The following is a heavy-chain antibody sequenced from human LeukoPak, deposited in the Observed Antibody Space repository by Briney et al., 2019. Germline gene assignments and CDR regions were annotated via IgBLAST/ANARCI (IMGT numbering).Heavy chain of an antibody. CDR1: GGTFSSYA. V-gene: IGHV1-69*04. J-gene: IGHJ6*02. CDR2: IIPILGIA. D-gene: IGHD6-13*01. CDR3: ATSALLAAAGYYYYGMDV. Sequence: SVKVSCKASGGTFSSYAISWVRQAPGQGLEWMGRIIPILGIANYAQKFQGRVTITADKSTSTAYMELSSLRSEDTAVYYRATSALLAAAGYYYYGMDVWGQGTTVTVSS.